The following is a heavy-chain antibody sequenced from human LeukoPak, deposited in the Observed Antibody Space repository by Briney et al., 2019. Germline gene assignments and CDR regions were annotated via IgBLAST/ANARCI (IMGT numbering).Heavy chain of an antibody. CDR1: GGSISSGDYY. CDR3: ARHTNWYYFDY. CDR2: IYYSGST. D-gene: IGHD1-1*01. Sequence: SETLSLTCTVSGGSISSGDYYWSWIRQPPGKGLEWIGYIYYSGSTNYNPSLKSRVTISVDTSKNQFSLKLSSVTAADTAVYYCARHTNWYYFDYWGQGTLVTVSS. V-gene: IGHV4-30-4*01. J-gene: IGHJ4*02.